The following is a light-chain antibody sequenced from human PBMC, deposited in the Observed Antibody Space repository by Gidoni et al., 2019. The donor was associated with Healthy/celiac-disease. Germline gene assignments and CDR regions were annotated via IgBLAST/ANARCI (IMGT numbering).Light chain of an antibody. Sequence: IVLTQSPGTLSLSPGERATLSCRASQSVSSSYLAWYQQKPGQAPRLLIYGASSRATGIPDRFSGSGSGTDFTLTISRLEPEDFAVYYCQSGAFGQGTKLEIK. V-gene: IGKV3-20*01. CDR2: GAS. J-gene: IGKJ2*01. CDR1: QSVSSSY. CDR3: QSGA.